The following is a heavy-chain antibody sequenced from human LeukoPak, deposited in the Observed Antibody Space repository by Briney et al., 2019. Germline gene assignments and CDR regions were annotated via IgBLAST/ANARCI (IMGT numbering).Heavy chain of an antibody. J-gene: IGHJ4*02. CDR2: IHSSGGS. CDR1: GASISNYY. CDR3: ARLGSYHDF. Sequence: SGTLSLTCTVSGASISNYYWSWIRQTPEKGLEWMGHIHSSGGSSYYPSLKSRLTLSIDTSRNQLSLKLPSVTAADTAVYFCARLGSYHDFWGQGALVTVSS. V-gene: IGHV4-4*09. D-gene: IGHD1-26*01.